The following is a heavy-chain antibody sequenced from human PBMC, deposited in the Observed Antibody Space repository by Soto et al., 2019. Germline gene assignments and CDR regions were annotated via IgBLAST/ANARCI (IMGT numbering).Heavy chain of an antibody. CDR3: VRFASSGWYTGGY. CDR2: ISPYSGNT. D-gene: IGHD6-19*01. J-gene: IGHJ4*02. CDR1: GYTFTNYD. V-gene: IGHV1-18*01. Sequence: QIQLVQSGAEVKKPGASVKVSCKTSGYTFTNYDIGWVRQAPGQGLEWMGWISPYSGNTNYAQKLQDRVTMTTVTSTRTAYMDLRSLRSDDTAMYYCVRFASSGWYTGGYWGQGTLVTVSS.